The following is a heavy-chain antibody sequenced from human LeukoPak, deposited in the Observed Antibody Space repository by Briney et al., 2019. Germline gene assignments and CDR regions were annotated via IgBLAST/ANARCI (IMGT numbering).Heavy chain of an antibody. V-gene: IGHV3-23*01. CDR2: ISDTDERT. J-gene: IGHJ6*02. Sequence: HSGGSLRLSCAASGFSFSSFAMRWVRQAPGKGLEWVSTISDTDERTAYADSVKGRFTISRDNSRNTLYLQINSLGADDTAIYYCAKNIVVSGTSPFSYAMDVWGQGTTVSVSS. CDR1: GFSFSSFA. D-gene: IGHD6-19*01. CDR3: AKNIVVSGTSPFSYAMDV.